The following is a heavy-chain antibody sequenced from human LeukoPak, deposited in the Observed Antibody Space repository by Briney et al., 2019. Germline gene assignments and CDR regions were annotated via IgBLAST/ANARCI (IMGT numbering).Heavy chain of an antibody. V-gene: IGHV4-59*08. CDR2: IYYSGST. Sequence: SETLSLTCTVSGGSISSYYWSWIRQPPGKGLEWIGYIYYSGSTDYNPSLKSRLTISVDTSKNQFSLKLSSVTATDTAVYYCASLTTVTQGYFNSWGQGTLVTVSS. CDR1: GGSISSYY. CDR3: ASLTTVTQGYFNS. J-gene: IGHJ4*02. D-gene: IGHD4-17*01.